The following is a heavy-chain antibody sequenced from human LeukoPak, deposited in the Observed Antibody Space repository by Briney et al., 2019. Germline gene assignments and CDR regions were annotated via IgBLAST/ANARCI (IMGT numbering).Heavy chain of an antibody. D-gene: IGHD3-16*01. J-gene: IGHJ4*02. CDR2: MNPIIGNT. V-gene: IGHV1-8*02. CDR3: ASEGGIMSY. Sequence: ASVKVSCKASGYTFTGYYMHWVRQAPGQGLEWMGWMNPIIGNTGYAQKFQGRVTMTRNTSISTAYMELSSLRSEDTAVYYCASEGGIMSYWGQGTLVTVSS. CDR1: GYTFTGYY.